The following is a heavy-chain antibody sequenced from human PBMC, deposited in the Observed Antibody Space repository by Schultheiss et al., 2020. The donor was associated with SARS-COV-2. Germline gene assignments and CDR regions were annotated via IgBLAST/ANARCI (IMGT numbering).Heavy chain of an antibody. CDR2: ISYDGSNK. V-gene: IGHV3-30-3*01. Sequence: SLKISCAASGFTFSGYPMHWVRQAPGKGQEWVAVISYDGSNKYYADSVKGRFTISRDNSKNTLYLQMNSLRAEDTAVYYCARVAAAAGTHLDYWGQGTLVTVSS. CDR3: ARVAAAAGTHLDY. D-gene: IGHD6-13*01. J-gene: IGHJ4*02. CDR1: GFTFSGYP.